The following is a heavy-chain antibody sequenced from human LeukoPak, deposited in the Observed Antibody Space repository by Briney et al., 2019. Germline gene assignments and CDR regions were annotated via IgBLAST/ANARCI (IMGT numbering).Heavy chain of an antibody. D-gene: IGHD5-12*01. CDR2: INPNSGGT. V-gene: IGHV1-2*02. Sequence: ASVKVSCKASGYTFTGYYMHWVRQAPGQGLEWMGWINPNSGGTNYAQKFQGRVTMTRDTSISTAYMELSRLRSDDTAVYYCARAEMRYSGYGSLEIFDYWGQGTLVTVSS. J-gene: IGHJ4*02. CDR3: ARAEMRYSGYGSLEIFDY. CDR1: GYTFTGYY.